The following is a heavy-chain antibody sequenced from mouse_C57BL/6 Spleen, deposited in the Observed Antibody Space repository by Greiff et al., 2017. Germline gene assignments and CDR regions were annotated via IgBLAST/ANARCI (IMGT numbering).Heavy chain of an antibody. CDR3: TRGMATGRFAY. CDR1: GYTFTDYE. CDR2: IDPETGGT. D-gene: IGHD2-3*01. V-gene: IGHV1-15*01. J-gene: IGHJ3*01. Sequence: VQLQQSGAELVRPGASVTLSCKASGYTFTDYEMHWVKQTPVHGLEWIGAIDPETGGTAYNQKFKGKAILTADKSSSTAYMELRSLTSEDSAVYYCTRGMATGRFAYWGQGTLVTVSA.